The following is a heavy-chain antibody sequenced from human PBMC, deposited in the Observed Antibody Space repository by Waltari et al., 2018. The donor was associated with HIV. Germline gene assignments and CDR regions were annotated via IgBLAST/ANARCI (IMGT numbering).Heavy chain of an antibody. D-gene: IGHD3-22*01. V-gene: IGHV3-66*01. CDR2: IYSGGST. CDR1: GFTVTTNY. CDR3: AKNYYDSSGYPYYYDS. J-gene: IGHJ4*02. Sequence: EVQLVQSGGGLVQPGGSLRLSCAASGFTVTTNYMSWVSQAPGKGLEWVSTIYSGGSTYYADSMNGRFTISRDNSKNTLYLQMNSLRAEDTAVYYCAKNYYDSSGYPYYYDSWGQGTLVTVSS.